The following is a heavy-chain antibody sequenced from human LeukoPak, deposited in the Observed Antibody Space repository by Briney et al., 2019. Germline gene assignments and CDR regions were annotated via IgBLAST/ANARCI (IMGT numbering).Heavy chain of an antibody. J-gene: IGHJ4*02. CDR2: IYYSGST. CDR3: ARVAVEMATYFDY. V-gene: IGHV4-59*01. Sequence: SETLSLTCTVSGGSISSYYWSWIRQPPGKGLGWIGYIYYSGSTNYNPSLKSRVTISVDTSKNQFSLKLSSVTAADTAVYYCARVAVEMATYFDYWGQGTLVTVSS. D-gene: IGHD5-24*01. CDR1: GGSISSYY.